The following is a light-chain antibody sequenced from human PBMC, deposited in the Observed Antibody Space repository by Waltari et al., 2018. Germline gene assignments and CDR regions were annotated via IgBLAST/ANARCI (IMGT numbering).Light chain of an antibody. V-gene: IGLV2-14*01. CDR1: SNDVGGYGS. Sequence: QSALTQPASVSGSPGQSIPISCTGTSNDVGGYGSVSWYQQYPGKAPKLIIDEDSYRPSGISTRFSGSKSGNTASLTISGLQADDEADYYCSSHTSTVPHVFGTGTRVTVV. CDR3: SSHTSTVPHV. CDR2: EDS. J-gene: IGLJ1*01.